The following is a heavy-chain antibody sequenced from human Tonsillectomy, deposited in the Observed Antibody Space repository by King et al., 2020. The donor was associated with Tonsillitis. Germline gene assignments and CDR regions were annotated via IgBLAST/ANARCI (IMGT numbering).Heavy chain of an antibody. CDR1: GFTFSSYA. Sequence: VQLVESGGDLVQPGGSLRLSCAASGFTFSSYAMSWVRQAPGKGLEWVSGISAAGSSTYYADSVRGRFTISRDNSMNTLYLQMSSLRAEDTALYYFAQATTVTFRSFDYWGQGNLVTVSS. CDR2: ISAAGSST. V-gene: IGHV3-23*04. CDR3: AQATTVTFRSFDY. J-gene: IGHJ4*01. D-gene: IGHD4-17*01.